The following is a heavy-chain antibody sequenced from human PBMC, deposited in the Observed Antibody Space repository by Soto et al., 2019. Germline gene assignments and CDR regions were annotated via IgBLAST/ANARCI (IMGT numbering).Heavy chain of an antibody. V-gene: IGHV1-69*02. J-gene: IGHJ3*02. Sequence: GASVKVSCKASGGTFSSYTISWVRQAPGQGLEWMGRIIPILGIANYAQKFQGRVTITADKSTSTAYMELSSLRSEDTAVYYCARAPGGHRYGDAFGIWGQGTMVTVSS. CDR3: ARAPGGHRYGDAFGI. D-gene: IGHD5-18*01. CDR2: IIPILGIA. CDR1: GGTFSSYT.